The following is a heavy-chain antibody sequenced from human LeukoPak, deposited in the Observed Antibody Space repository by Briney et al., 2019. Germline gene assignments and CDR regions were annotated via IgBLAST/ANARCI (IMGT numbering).Heavy chain of an antibody. CDR2: ISPGSGNI. CDR3: ARLDRGYCSGGNCYSEGDFDF. V-gene: IGHV3-21*04. Sequence: GGSLRLSCAASGFTFNTYAMNWVRQAPGKGLEWVSSISPGSGNIYYADSVKGRFTISRDNAKNSLYLQMNSLRTEDSAVYHCARLDRGYCSGGNCYSEGDFDFWGQGTMVTVSS. CDR1: GFTFNTYA. J-gene: IGHJ3*01. D-gene: IGHD2-15*01.